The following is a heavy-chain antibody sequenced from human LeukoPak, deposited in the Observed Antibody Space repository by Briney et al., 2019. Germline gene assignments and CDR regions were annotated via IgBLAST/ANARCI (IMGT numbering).Heavy chain of an antibody. CDR1: GGSISSGGYS. V-gene: IGHV4-30-2*01. CDR2: IYHSGST. Sequence: SETLSLTCAVSGGSISSGGYSWSWIRQPPGKGLEWIGYIYHSGSTYYNPSLKSRVTISVDRSKNQFSLKLSSVTAADTAVYYCARRNYYGSGSYYEGGYNWFDPWGQGTLVTVSS. CDR3: ARRNYYGSGSYYEGGYNWFDP. D-gene: IGHD3-10*01. J-gene: IGHJ5*02.